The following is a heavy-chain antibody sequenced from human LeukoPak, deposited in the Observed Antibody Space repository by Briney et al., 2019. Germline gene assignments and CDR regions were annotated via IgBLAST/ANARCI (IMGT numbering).Heavy chain of an antibody. CDR3: ARDSGFGEEADY. D-gene: IGHD3-10*01. Sequence: SETLSLTCTVSGYSISSGYYWGWIRQPPGKGLEWIGSIYHSGSTYYNPSLESRVTISVDTSKNQFSLKLSSVTAADTAVYYCARDSGFGEEADYWGQGTLVTVSS. CDR1: GYSISSGYY. J-gene: IGHJ4*02. V-gene: IGHV4-38-2*02. CDR2: IYHSGST.